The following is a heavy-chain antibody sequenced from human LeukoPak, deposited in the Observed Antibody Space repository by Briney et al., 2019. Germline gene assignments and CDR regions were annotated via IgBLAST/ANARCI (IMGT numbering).Heavy chain of an antibody. CDR3: ARGIAAAGNFDY. CDR1: GGSINSYY. CDR2: IYYSGST. Sequence: SETLSLTCTVSGGSINSYYWSWIRQPPGKGLEWIGYIYYSGSTNYNPSLKSRVTISVDTSKNQFSLKLSSVTAADTAVYYCARGIAAAGNFDYWGQGTLVTVSS. J-gene: IGHJ4*02. D-gene: IGHD6-13*01. V-gene: IGHV4-59*01.